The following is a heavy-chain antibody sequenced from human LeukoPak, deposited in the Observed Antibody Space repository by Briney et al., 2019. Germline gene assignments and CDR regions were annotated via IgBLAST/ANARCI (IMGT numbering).Heavy chain of an antibody. J-gene: IGHJ6*02. CDR2: ISSSSSYI. CDR1: GFTFSSYS. V-gene: IGHV3-21*01. CDR3: ARGASIAAPSRAGFYYYYGMDV. D-gene: IGHD6-13*01. Sequence: PGGSLRLSCAASGFTFSSYSMNWVRQAPGKGLEWVSSISSSSSYIYYADSVKGRFTISRDNAKNSLYLQMNSLRAEDTAVYYCARGASIAAPSRAGFYYYYGMDVWGQGTTVTVSS.